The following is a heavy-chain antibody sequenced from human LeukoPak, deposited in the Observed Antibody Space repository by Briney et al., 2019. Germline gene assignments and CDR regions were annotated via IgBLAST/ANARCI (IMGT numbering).Heavy chain of an antibody. Sequence: ASVKVSCKASGYTFTDYYVHWVRQAPGQGLEWMGRINPNSGGTNYAQKFQGRVTMTRDTSISPVYMELSRLKSDDTAVYYCARWGPLRLPGGYWGQGTLVTVSS. D-gene: IGHD3-16*01. CDR3: ARWGPLRLPGGY. CDR1: GYTFTDYY. J-gene: IGHJ4*02. V-gene: IGHV1-2*06. CDR2: INPNSGGT.